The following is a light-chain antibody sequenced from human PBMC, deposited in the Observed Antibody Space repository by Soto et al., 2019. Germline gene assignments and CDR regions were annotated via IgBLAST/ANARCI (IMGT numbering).Light chain of an antibody. V-gene: IGLV2-14*03. CDR3: ASYASSSTSLI. CDR1: SSDDGGFQY. J-gene: IGLJ6*01. CDR2: AVS. Sequence: QSVLTQPPSASGSPGQSVTISCTGTSSDDGGFQYVSWYQQHPDKAPKLIIFAVSNRPSGISSRFSGSKSGNTASLTISGLQAEDEADYYCASYASSSTSLIFGRGTKVTVL.